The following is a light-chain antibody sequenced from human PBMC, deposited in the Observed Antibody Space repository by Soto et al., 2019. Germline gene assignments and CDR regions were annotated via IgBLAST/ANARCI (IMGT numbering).Light chain of an antibody. CDR3: QQSYSTLGR. J-gene: IGKJ1*01. Sequence: DIQMTQSPSSLSASVGDRVTITCRASQSISSYLNWYQQKPGKAPKLLIYAASSLQSGVPSRFSGSGSGTDFTLTISSLQPEDFATYYCQQSYSTLGRFGQGTKVDIK. V-gene: IGKV1-39*01. CDR2: AAS. CDR1: QSISSY.